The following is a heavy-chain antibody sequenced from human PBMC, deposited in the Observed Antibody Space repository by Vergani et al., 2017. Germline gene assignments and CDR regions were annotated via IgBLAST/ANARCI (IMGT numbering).Heavy chain of an antibody. J-gene: IGHJ6*02. D-gene: IGHD5-12*01. CDR1: GGSISSSSYY. V-gene: IGHV4-39*07. CDR2: IYYSGST. CDR3: AKDPDIVATIPPSGMDV. Sequence: QLQLQESGPGLVKPSETLSLTCTVSGGSISSSSYYWGWIRQPPGKGLEWIGSIYYSGSTYYNPSLKSRVTISLETSKNQFSLKLSSVTAADTAVYYCAKDPDIVATIPPSGMDVWGQGTTVTVSS.